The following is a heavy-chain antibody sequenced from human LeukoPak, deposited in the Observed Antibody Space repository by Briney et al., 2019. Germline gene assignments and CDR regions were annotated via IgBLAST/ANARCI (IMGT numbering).Heavy chain of an antibody. V-gene: IGHV4-59*01. CDR1: GGSMSSYY. D-gene: IGHD4-11*01. Sequence: PSETLSLTCTVSGGSMSSYYWSWIRQPPGKGLEWIGDIYYSGSTNYNPSLKSRVTISVDTSKNQFSLKLSSVTAADTAVYYCARVRNSRVTTGAGWFDPWGQGTLVTVSS. CDR2: IYYSGST. J-gene: IGHJ5*02. CDR3: ARVRNSRVTTGAGWFDP.